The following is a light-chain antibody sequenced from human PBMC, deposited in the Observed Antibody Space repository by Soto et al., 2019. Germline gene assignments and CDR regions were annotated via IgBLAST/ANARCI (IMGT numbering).Light chain of an antibody. CDR1: SSDVGGYNY. CDR3: SSYTSSSTLAV. J-gene: IGLJ3*02. Sequence: QSALTQPASVSGSPGQSITISCTGTSSDVGGYNYVSWYQQHPGKASKLMIYEVSNRPSGVSNRFSGSKSGNTASLTISGLQAEDEADYYCSSYTSSSTLAVFGGGTKVTVL. CDR2: EVS. V-gene: IGLV2-14*01.